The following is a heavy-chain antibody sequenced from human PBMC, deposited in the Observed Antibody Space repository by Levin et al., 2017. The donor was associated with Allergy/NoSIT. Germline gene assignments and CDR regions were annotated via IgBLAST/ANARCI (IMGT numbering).Heavy chain of an antibody. CDR3: SRFHPTYQLLENPPKDCYYGLDV. D-gene: IGHD2-2*01. Sequence: GESLKISCKASGYTFTGYYVHWVRQAPGQGLEWMGWIDPFSGDTNYAQKFQGKVTMTRDTMNTAYLELSRLRSDDTAVYYCSRFHPTYQLLENPPKDCYYGLDVWGQGTTVIVSS. CDR1: GYTFTGYY. J-gene: IGHJ6*02. V-gene: IGHV1-2*02. CDR2: IDPFSGDT.